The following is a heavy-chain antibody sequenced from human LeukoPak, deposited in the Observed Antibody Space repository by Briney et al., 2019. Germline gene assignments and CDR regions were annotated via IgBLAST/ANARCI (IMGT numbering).Heavy chain of an antibody. CDR2: ISSSSSYI. CDR1: GFTFSSYS. CDR3: ARDMVGIAAAGTLDY. V-gene: IGHV3-21*01. Sequence: GGSLRLSCAASGFTFSSYSMNWVRQAPGKGLEWVSSISSSSSYIYYADSVKGRFTIYRDNAKNSLYLQMNSLRAEDTAVYYCARDMVGIAAAGTLDYWGQGTLVTVSS. J-gene: IGHJ4*02. D-gene: IGHD6-13*01.